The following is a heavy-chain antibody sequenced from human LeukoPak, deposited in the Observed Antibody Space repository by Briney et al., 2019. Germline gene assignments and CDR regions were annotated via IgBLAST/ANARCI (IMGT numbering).Heavy chain of an antibody. CDR3: ARGRYYYGSGSYSDY. CDR1: GGSFSGYY. D-gene: IGHD3-10*01. J-gene: IGHJ4*02. Sequence: SETLSLTCAVYGGSFSGYYWSWIRQPPGQGLEWIGEINHSGSTNYNPSLKSRVTISVDTSKNQFSLKLSSVTAADTAVYYCARGRYYYGSGSYSDYWGPGTLVTVSS. CDR2: INHSGST. V-gene: IGHV4-34*01.